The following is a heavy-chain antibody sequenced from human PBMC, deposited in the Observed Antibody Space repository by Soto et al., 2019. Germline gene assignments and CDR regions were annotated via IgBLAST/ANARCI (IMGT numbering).Heavy chain of an antibody. D-gene: IGHD6-13*01. Sequence: PGGSLRLSCAASGFTFSSYGMHWVRQAPGKGLEWVAVISYDGSNKYYADSVKGRFTISRDNSKNTLYLQMNSLRAEDTAVYYCAKDLVRIAAAARLGYYYYYYGMDVWGQGXTVTVSS. J-gene: IGHJ6*02. CDR1: GFTFSSYG. CDR2: ISYDGSNK. V-gene: IGHV3-30*18. CDR3: AKDLVRIAAAARLGYYYYYYGMDV.